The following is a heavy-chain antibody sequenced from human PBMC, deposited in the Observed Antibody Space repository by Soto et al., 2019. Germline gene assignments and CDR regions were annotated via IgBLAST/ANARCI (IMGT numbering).Heavy chain of an antibody. Sequence: PGGSLRLSCAASGFTFSSYGMHWVRQAPGKGLEWVAVISYDGSNKYYADYVKGRFTISRDNSKNTLYQQMNNLRAEDTDVYYTVKYRVPVVVTAPFDYWGQGTLVTVSS. CDR1: GFTFSSYG. CDR2: ISYDGSNK. CDR3: VKYRVPVVVTAPFDY. D-gene: IGHD2-21*02. V-gene: IGHV3-30*18. J-gene: IGHJ4*02.